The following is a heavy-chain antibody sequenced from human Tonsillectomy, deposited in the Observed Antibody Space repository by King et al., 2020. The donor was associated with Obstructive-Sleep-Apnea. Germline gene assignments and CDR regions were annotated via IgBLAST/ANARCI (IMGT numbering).Heavy chain of an antibody. J-gene: IGHJ4*02. Sequence: VQLVESGGGLVQPGGSLRLSCAASGFTVSSNYMSWVRQAPGKGLEWVSVIYSGGSTYYADPVKGRFTISRDNSKNTLYLQMNSLRAEDTAVYYCARDTQLQSKGLNYFDYWGQGTLVTVSS. D-gene: IGHD4-11*01. CDR2: IYSGGST. CDR3: ARDTQLQSKGLNYFDY. V-gene: IGHV3-66*01. CDR1: GFTVSSNY.